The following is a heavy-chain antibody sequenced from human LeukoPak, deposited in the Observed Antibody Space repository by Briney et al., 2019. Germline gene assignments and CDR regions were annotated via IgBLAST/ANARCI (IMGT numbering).Heavy chain of an antibody. Sequence: SVKVSCKASGYTFTSYGISWVRQAPGQGLEWMGWISAYNGNTNYAQKLQGRVTMTTDTSTSTAYMELRSLRSDDTAVYYCARDDYGGNSGGDYFQHWGQGTLVTVSS. V-gene: IGHV1-18*01. J-gene: IGHJ1*01. CDR1: GYTFTSYG. D-gene: IGHD4-23*01. CDR2: ISAYNGNT. CDR3: ARDDYGGNSGGDYFQH.